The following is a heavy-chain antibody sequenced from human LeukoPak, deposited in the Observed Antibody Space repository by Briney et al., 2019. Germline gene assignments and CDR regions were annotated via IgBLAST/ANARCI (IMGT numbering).Heavy chain of an antibody. J-gene: IGHJ5*02. CDR2: IYYSGST. CDR1: GGSISSYY. D-gene: IGHD6-19*01. V-gene: IGHV4-59*08. CDR3: ARHPGAVAGTWWFDP. Sequence: SSETLSLTCTVSGGSISSYYWSWIRQPPGKGLEWIGYIYYSGSTNYNSSLKSRVTISVDTSKNQFSLKLSSVTAADTAVYYCARHPGAVAGTWWFDPWGQGTLVTVSS.